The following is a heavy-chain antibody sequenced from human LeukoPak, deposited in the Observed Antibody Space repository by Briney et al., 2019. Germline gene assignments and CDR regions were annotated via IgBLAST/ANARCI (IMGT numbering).Heavy chain of an antibody. CDR3: ARETNPVLGELSSY. J-gene: IGHJ4*02. Sequence: SETLSLTCTVSGGSISSSSYYWSWIRQPAGKGLEWIGRIYTSGSTNYNPSLKSRVTMSVDTSKNQFSLKLSSVTAADTAVYYCARETNPVLGELSSYWGQGTLVTVSS. CDR2: IYTSGST. V-gene: IGHV4-61*02. D-gene: IGHD3-16*02. CDR1: GGSISSSSYY.